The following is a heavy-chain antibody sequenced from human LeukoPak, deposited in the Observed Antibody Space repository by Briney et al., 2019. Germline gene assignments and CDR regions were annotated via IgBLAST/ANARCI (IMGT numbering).Heavy chain of an antibody. CDR2: IIPIFGTA. CDR3: ARERYCSSTSCYAFDY. J-gene: IGHJ4*02. D-gene: IGHD2-2*01. V-gene: IGHV1-69*05. Sequence: ASXKISCKASGGTFSSYAISWVRQAPGQGLEWMGRIIPIFGTANYAQKFQGRVTITTDESTSTAYMELSSLRSEDTAVYYCARERYCSSTSCYAFDYWGQGTLVTVSS. CDR1: GGTFSSYA.